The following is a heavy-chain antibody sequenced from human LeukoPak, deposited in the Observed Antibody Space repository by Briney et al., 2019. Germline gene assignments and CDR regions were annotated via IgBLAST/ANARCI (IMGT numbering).Heavy chain of an antibody. CDR2: IYYSGST. CDR1: GGSISSGDYY. V-gene: IGHV4-30-4*01. D-gene: IGHD3-22*01. CDR3: ARVAGYYDSSGYYKGHAFDI. Sequence: PSETLSLTCTVSGGSISSGDYYWSWIRQLPGKGLEWIGYIYYSGSTYYNPSLKSRVTISVDTSKNQFSLKLSSVTAADTAVYYCARVAGYYDSSGYYKGHAFDIWGQGTMVTVSS. J-gene: IGHJ3*02.